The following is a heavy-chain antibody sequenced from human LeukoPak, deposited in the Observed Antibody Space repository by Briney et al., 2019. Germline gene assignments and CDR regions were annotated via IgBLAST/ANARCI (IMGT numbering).Heavy chain of an antibody. CDR2: IIPILGIA. CDR1: GGTFSSYA. CDR3: ARYYYDSSGYYFGSFE. Sequence: ASVKVSCKASGGTFSSYAISWVRQAPGQGLEWMGRIIPILGIANYAQKFQGRVTITADKSTSTAYMELSSLRSEDTAVYYCARYYYDSSGYYFGSFEWGQGTLVTVSS. D-gene: IGHD3-22*01. V-gene: IGHV1-69*04. J-gene: IGHJ4*02.